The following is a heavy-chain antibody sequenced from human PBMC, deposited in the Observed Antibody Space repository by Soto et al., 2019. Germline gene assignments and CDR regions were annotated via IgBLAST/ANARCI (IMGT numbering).Heavy chain of an antibody. J-gene: IGHJ6*02. V-gene: IGHV5-51*01. CDR3: ARHNGAYSSSWFHGMDV. Sequence: GESLKISCKGSGYSFTSYWIGWVRQMPGKGLEWMGIIYPGDSDTRYSPSFQGQVTISADKSISTAYLQWSSLKASDTAMYYCARHNGAYSSSWFHGMDVWGQGTTVTVSS. CDR1: GYSFTSYW. CDR2: IYPGDSDT. D-gene: IGHD6-13*01.